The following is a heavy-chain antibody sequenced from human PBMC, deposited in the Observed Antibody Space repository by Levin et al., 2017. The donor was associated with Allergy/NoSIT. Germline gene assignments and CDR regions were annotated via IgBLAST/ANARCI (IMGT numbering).Heavy chain of an antibody. D-gene: IGHD5-18*01. CDR2: MYHSGNT. J-gene: IGHJ4*02. CDR3: ARGARGYTYGYFDY. CDR1: GYSISSGYY. V-gene: IGHV4-38-2*01. Sequence: PSETLSLTCAVSGYSISSGYYWGWIRQPPGKGLEWIGNMYHSGNTNYNPSLKRRVTISGDTSKNQFSLKLSSVTAADTAVYHCARGARGYTYGYFDYWGQGTLVTVSS.